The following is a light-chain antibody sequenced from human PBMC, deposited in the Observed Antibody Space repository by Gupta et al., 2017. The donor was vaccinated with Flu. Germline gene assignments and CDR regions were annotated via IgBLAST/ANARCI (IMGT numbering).Light chain of an antibody. J-gene: IGKJ5*01. Sequence: DIQMTQSPSSLSASVGDRVTITCQASQDISNYLNWYQQKPGKAPKLLIYDASNVETGVPSRFSGSGSGTDFTFTISRLQPEDVATYYCLQDDNLPFTFGQGTQLEIK. CDR2: DAS. V-gene: IGKV1-33*01. CDR3: LQDDNLPFT. CDR1: QDISNY.